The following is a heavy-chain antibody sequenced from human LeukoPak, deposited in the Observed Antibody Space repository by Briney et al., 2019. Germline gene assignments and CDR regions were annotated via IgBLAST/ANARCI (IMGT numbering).Heavy chain of an antibody. V-gene: IGHV3-30*02. D-gene: IGHD2/OR15-2a*01. CDR3: ARGTTTYEYYYYYYMDV. CDR1: GFTFSSYG. Sequence: GGSLRLSCAASGFTFSSYGMHWVRQAPGKGLEWVAFIRYDGSNKYYADSVKGRFTISRDNSKNTLYLQMNSLRAEDTAVYFCARGTTTYEYYYYYYMDVWGKGTTVIVSS. J-gene: IGHJ6*03. CDR2: IRYDGSNK.